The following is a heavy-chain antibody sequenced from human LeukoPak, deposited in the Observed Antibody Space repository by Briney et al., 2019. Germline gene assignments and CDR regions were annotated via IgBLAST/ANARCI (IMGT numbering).Heavy chain of an antibody. CDR3: ARLKARDAFDI. CDR2: VYYSGST. Sequence: SETLSLTCTVSGGSISSYSWNWIRQSPGRGLEWIGYVYYSGSTMYNPSLRSRVTISVDTSKSQFSLKLSSVTAADTAVYYCARLKARDAFDIWGQGTMVTVSS. J-gene: IGHJ3*02. V-gene: IGHV4-59*08. CDR1: GGSISSYS.